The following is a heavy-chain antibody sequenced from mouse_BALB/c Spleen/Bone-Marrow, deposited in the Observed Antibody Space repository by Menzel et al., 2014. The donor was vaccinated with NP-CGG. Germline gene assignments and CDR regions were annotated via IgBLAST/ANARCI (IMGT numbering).Heavy chain of an antibody. J-gene: IGHJ3*01. CDR1: GFNIKDTY. V-gene: IGHV14-3*02. CDR2: IDPANGNT. Sequence: EVQLVESGAELVKPGASVKLSCTASGFNIKDTYTHWVKQRPEQGLEWIGRIDPANGNTKYDPKFQGKATITADTSPNTAYLQLSSLTSEDSAVYYCANYYCGSSLFAYWGQWTLVTISA. D-gene: IGHD1-1*01. CDR3: ANYYCGSSLFAY.